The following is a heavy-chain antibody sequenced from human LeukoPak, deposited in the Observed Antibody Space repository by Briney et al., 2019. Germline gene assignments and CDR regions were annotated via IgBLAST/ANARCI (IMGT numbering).Heavy chain of an antibody. CDR2: ISSSSSYI. J-gene: IGHJ4*02. Sequence: GGSLRLSCAASGFTFSSYSMNWVRQAPGKGLEWVSSISSSSSYIYYADSVKGRFTISRDNAKNSLYLQMNSLRAEDTAVYYCARDRGSGWADQWGQGTLVTVSS. D-gene: IGHD6-19*01. CDR1: GFTFSSYS. V-gene: IGHV3-21*01. CDR3: ARDRGSGWADQ.